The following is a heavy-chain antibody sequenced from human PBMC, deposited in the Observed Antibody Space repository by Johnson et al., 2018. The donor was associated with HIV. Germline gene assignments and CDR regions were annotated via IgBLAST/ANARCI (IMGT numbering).Heavy chain of an antibody. CDR1: GFTFSNFG. J-gene: IGHJ3*02. V-gene: IGHV3-30*18. CDR2: ISYDESKK. CDR3: AKDHIVVVTAKDAFDI. Sequence: QVQLVESGGGVVQPGRSLRLSCAASGFTFSNFGMHWVRQAPGKGLEWVAVISYDESKKYYADSVKARFTISRDNSKNTLYLQMNSLRAEDTAVYYCAKDHIVVVTAKDAFDIWGQGTMVTVSS. D-gene: IGHD2-21*02.